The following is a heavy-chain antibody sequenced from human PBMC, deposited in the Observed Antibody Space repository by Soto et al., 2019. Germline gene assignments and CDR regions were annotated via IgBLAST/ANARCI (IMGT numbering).Heavy chain of an antibody. CDR2: ISGSGIST. J-gene: IGHJ3*02. CDR3: AKDTYSGYDHDAFDI. D-gene: IGHD5-12*01. V-gene: IGHV3-23*01. CDR1: GFTFSSYA. Sequence: GGSLRLSCAASGFTFSSYAMTWVRQAPGKGLEWVSGISGSGISTYYADSVKGRFTISRDNSKNTLYLQMGSLRVEDTALYYCAKDTYSGYDHDAFDIWGQGTMVTVSS.